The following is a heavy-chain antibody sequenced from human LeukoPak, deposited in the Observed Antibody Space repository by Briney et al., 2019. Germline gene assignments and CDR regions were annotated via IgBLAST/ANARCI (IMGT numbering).Heavy chain of an antibody. CDR3: AKDRIRYSPDGYYFDY. D-gene: IGHD1-1*01. V-gene: IGHV3-30*04. CDR2: ISYDGSNK. Sequence: GGSLRLSCAASGFTFISYAMHWVRQAPGKGLEWAAVISYDGSNKYYVDSVKGRFTISRDNSKNTLYLHMNSLRAEDTAVYYCAKDRIRYSPDGYYFDYWGQGTLVTVSS. CDR1: GFTFISYA. J-gene: IGHJ4*02.